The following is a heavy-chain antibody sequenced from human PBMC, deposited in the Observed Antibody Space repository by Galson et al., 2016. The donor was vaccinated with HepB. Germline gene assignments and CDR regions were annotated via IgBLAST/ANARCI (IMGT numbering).Heavy chain of an antibody. CDR2: SNPNSGGK. J-gene: IGHJ4*02. CDR1: GYTFTDYY. CDR3: ARAVGGYADFDY. Sequence: SVKVSCKASGYTFTDYYMHWVRQAPGQGLEWMGWSNPNSGGKIYARRFQGRVTMTRDTSISTAYMELSRLRSDDTAVYYCARAVGGYADFDYWGQGTLVTVPS. V-gene: IGHV1-2*02. D-gene: IGHD6-25*01.